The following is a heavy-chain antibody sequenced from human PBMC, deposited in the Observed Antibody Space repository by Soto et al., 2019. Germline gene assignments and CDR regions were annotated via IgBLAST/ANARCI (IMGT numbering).Heavy chain of an antibody. D-gene: IGHD3-3*01. CDR1: GFTFSSYW. J-gene: IGHJ4*02. CDR2: INSDGSST. Sequence: GGSLRLSCAASGFTFSSYWMHWVRQAPGKGLVWVSRINSDGSSTSYADSVKGRFTISRDNAKNTLYLQMNSLRAEDTAVYYCASIYYDFWSGYPSWGQGTLVTVSS. V-gene: IGHV3-74*01. CDR3: ASIYYDFWSGYPS.